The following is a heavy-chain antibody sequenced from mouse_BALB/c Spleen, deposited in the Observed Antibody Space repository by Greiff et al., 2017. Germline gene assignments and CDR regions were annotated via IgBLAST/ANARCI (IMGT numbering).Heavy chain of an antibody. V-gene: IGHV1-80*01. CDR3: ARHGSSYAMDY. CDR1: GYAFSSYW. CDR2: IYPGDGDT. J-gene: IGHJ4*01. Sequence: VKLQQSGAELVRPGSSVKISCKASGYAFSSYWMNWVKQRPGQGLEWIGQIYPGDGDTNYNGKFKGKATLTADKSSSTAYMQLSSLTSEDSAVYFCARHGSSYAMDYWGQGTSVTVSS. D-gene: IGHD1-1*01.